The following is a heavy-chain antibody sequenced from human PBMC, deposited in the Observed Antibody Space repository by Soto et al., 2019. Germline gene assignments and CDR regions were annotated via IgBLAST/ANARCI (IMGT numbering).Heavy chain of an antibody. J-gene: IGHJ4*02. Sequence: PSETLSLTCAVSGGSIISYYWSWIRQPPGKGLEWIGYIYYSGSTNYNPSLKSRVTISVDTSKNQFSLKLSSVTAADTAVYYCARVGHGYGDYYFDYWGQGTLVTVSS. D-gene: IGHD4-17*01. V-gene: IGHV4-59*01. CDR2: IYYSGST. CDR1: GGSIISYY. CDR3: ARVGHGYGDYYFDY.